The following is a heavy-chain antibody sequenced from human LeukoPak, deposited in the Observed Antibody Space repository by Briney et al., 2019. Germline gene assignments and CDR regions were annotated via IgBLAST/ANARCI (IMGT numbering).Heavy chain of an antibody. V-gene: IGHV3-21*01. CDR1: GFTFSSYS. CDR3: VRDWGYTGNFEF. D-gene: IGHD5-12*01. Sequence: GGPLRLSCAASGFTFSSYSINCVRAAPGKGLEWVSSISSSSSFISYADSVKGRFTISRDNAKNSVFLQMNSLRAEDTAVYYCVRDWGYTGNFEFWGQGTLVTVSS. J-gene: IGHJ4*02. CDR2: ISSSSSFI.